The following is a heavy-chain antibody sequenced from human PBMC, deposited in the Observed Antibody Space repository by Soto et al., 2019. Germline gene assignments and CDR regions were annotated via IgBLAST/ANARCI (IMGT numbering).Heavy chain of an antibody. D-gene: IGHD3-3*01. J-gene: IGHJ5*02. CDR1: GDSIGGSNFY. CDR3: ARTGRIAIFGVVTEFDP. Sequence: SETLSLTCTVSGDSIGGSNFYWGWLRQPPGKGLEWIGSIFYGGNTYYNPSLKSRVIMSVDTSKNQLSLRLNSVTAADTAVYYCARTGRIAIFGVVTEFDPWGPGTLVTGSS. V-gene: IGHV4-39*01. CDR2: IFYGGNT.